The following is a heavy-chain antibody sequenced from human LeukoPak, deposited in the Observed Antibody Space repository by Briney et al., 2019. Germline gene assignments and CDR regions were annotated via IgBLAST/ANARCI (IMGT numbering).Heavy chain of an antibody. CDR2: IWYDGSKK. Sequence: GGSLRLSCAASGFTFSDYGMYWVRQAPGKGLEWVALIWYDGSKKYYTDSVRGRFTISRDNSKNTLYLQMDSLRAEDTAVYYCVRYCNGGSCYRAAFDVWGPGTMVTVSS. J-gene: IGHJ3*01. D-gene: IGHD2-15*01. CDR3: VRYCNGGSCYRAAFDV. CDR1: GFTFSDYG. V-gene: IGHV3-33*01.